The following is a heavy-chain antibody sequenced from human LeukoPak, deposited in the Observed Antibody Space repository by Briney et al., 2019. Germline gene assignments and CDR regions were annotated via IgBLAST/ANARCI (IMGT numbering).Heavy chain of an antibody. Sequence: SETLSLTCAVYGGSFSGYYWSWIRQPPGKGLEWIGEINHSGSTNYNPSLKSRVTISVDTSKNQFSLKLSSVTAADTAVYYCARRRSSGWYGPPQVSKAYYFDYWGQGTLVTVTS. J-gene: IGHJ4*02. CDR3: ARRRSSGWYGPPQVSKAYYFDY. CDR1: GGSFSGYY. V-gene: IGHV4-34*01. CDR2: INHSGST. D-gene: IGHD6-19*01.